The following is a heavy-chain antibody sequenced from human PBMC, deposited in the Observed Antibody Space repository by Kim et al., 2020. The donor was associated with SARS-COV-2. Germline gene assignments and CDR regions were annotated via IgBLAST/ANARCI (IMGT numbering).Heavy chain of an antibody. D-gene: IGHD1-1*01. J-gene: IGHJ4*02. Sequence: GGSLRLSCAASGFIFSNYWMHWVRQPPGKGLVWISRMDPHGNNIRYADSVRGRFTISRDNAKNTLYLQMNSLTVEDTAIYYFARDQIIVSTPGDDFDYWGRGTLVTVSS. CDR2: MDPHGNNI. V-gene: IGHV3-74*01. CDR1: GFIFSNYW. CDR3: ARDQIIVSTPGDDFDY.